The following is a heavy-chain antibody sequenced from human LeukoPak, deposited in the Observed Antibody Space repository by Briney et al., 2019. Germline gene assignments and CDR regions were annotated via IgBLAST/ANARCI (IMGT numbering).Heavy chain of an antibody. D-gene: IGHD5-18*01. J-gene: IGHJ4*02. CDR1: GGSFSGYY. V-gene: IGHV4-34*01. CDR2: INHSGST. CDR3: AREASQARGYSYGAFIYYFDY. Sequence: PSETLSLTCAVYGGSFSGYYWSWIRQPPGKGLEWIGEINHSGSTNYNPSLKSRVTISVDTSKNQFSLKLSSVTAADTAVYYCAREASQARGYSYGAFIYYFDYWGQGTLVTVSS.